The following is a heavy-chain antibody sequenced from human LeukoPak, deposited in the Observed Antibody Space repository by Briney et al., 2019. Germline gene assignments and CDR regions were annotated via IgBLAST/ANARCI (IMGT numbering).Heavy chain of an antibody. Sequence: ASVKVSCKASGGTFSSYAISWVRQAPGQGLEWMGGIIPIFGTANYAQKFQGRVTITADESTSTACMELSSLRSEDTAVYYCARDPKTIAVAGPQNFDYWGQGTLVTVSS. V-gene: IGHV1-69*13. J-gene: IGHJ4*02. D-gene: IGHD6-19*01. CDR1: GGTFSSYA. CDR3: ARDPKTIAVAGPQNFDY. CDR2: IIPIFGTA.